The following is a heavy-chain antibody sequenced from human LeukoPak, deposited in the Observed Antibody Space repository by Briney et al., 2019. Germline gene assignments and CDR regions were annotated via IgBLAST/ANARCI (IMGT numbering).Heavy chain of an antibody. CDR2: IYTSGST. CDR3: ARDSKAPGYFDY. Sequence: SQTLSLTCTVSGGSISSGSYYWSWIRQPAGKGLEWIGRIYTSGSTNYNPSLKSRVTISLDTSKNQFSLKLSSVTAADTAVYYCARDSKAPGYFDYWGQGTLVTVSS. CDR1: GGSISSGSYY. J-gene: IGHJ4*02. D-gene: IGHD3-10*01. V-gene: IGHV4-61*02.